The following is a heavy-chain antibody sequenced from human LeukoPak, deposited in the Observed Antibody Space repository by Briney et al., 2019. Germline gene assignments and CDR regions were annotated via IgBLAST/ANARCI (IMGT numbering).Heavy chain of an antibody. J-gene: IGHJ4*02. V-gene: IGHV3-7*01. CDR2: IKQDGSEK. CDR1: GFTFSSYW. CDR3: ARDRD. Sequence: GGSLRLSCAVFGFTFSSYWMSWVSQAPGKGLEWVANIKQDGSEKYYVDSVKGRFTISRDNAKNSLHLQMNSLRAEDTAVYYCARDRDWGQGTLVTVSS.